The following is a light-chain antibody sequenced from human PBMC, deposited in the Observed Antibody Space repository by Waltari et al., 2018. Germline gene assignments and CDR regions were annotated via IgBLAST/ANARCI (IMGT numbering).Light chain of an antibody. CDR3: GTWDSSLSGAV. CDR2: EES. CDR1: SSNLGTNY. Sequence: QSVLTQPPSVSAAPGQRVTISCSCGSSNLGTNYVSWYRQFPGTTPKLLINEESERPSGIPGRFSGSKSGTSATLDIAGLQAGDEADYYCGTWDSSLSGAVFGGGTHLTVL. J-gene: IGLJ7*01. V-gene: IGLV1-51*02.